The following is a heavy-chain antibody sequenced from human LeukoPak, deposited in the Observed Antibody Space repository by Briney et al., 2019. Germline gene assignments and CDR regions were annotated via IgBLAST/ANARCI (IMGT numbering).Heavy chain of an antibody. J-gene: IGHJ4*02. CDR3: ARGSGSPSFRFDY. CDR1: GGSISSYY. CDR2: IYYSGST. D-gene: IGHD3-10*01. V-gene: IGHV4-59*01. Sequence: SETLSLTCTVSGGSISSYYWSWIRQPPGKGLEWIGYIYYSGSTNYNPSLKSRVTISVDTSKNQFSLKLSSVTAADTAVYYRARGSGSPSFRFDYWGQGTLVTVSS.